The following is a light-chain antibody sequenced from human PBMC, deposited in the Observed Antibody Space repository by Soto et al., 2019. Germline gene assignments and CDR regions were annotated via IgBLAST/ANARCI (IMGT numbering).Light chain of an antibody. J-gene: IGKJ4*01. CDR1: QTINIY. CDR3: QQSFSTPLT. CDR2: SAS. Sequence: DIQMTQSPSSLSASVGDRVTLTCRASQTINIYLNWYQQKPGMAPKLLIHSASSLQSGVPARFSRSGSGTDLTLTITGVQPEDFATYYCQQSFSTPLTFGGGTKVDIK. V-gene: IGKV1-39*01.